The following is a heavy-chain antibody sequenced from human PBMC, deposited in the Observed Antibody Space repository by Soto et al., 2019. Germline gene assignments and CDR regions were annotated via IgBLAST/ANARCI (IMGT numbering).Heavy chain of an antibody. J-gene: IGHJ4*02. CDR1: GFTVSSNY. V-gene: IGHV3-66*01. CDR2: IYSDGST. D-gene: IGHD3-10*01. CDR3: ARERGHDQYYPDY. Sequence: EVQLVESGGGLVQPGGSLRLSCAASGFTVSSNYMSWVRQTPGKGLEWVSVIYSDGSTYYADSVKGRFTISRDNSKDTLYLQMNSLRAEDTAVYYCARERGHDQYYPDYWGQGTLVTVSS.